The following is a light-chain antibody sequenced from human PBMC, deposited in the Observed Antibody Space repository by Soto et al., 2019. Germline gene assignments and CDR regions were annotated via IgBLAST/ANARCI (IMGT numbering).Light chain of an antibody. Sequence: DIVMTQSPLSLPVTPGEPASISCRSSQSLLHRNGYNYLDWYLQKPGQSPQLLIYLGSNRASGVPDRFSGSGSGTDFTLNISRVEAEDFRVYYSMEVQPISPYGPGTNVDS. CDR3: MEVQPISP. J-gene: IGKJ3*01. CDR1: QSLLHRNGYNY. CDR2: LGS. V-gene: IGKV2-28*01.